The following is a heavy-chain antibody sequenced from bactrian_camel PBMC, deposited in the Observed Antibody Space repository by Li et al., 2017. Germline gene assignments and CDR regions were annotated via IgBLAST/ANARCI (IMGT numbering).Heavy chain of an antibody. J-gene: IGHJ4*01. CDR2: INRGGTT. Sequence: QVQLVESGGDLVQPGGSLRLSCAASGFTLSSYRTYWVRQAPGKGLEWVSIINRGGTTYYADSMKGRFTISRDNATNTVYLQMNSLKPEDTAVYYCVSLVGRPLVHQGTQVTVS. V-gene: IGHV3S25*01. D-gene: IGHD2*01. CDR1: GFTLSSYR.